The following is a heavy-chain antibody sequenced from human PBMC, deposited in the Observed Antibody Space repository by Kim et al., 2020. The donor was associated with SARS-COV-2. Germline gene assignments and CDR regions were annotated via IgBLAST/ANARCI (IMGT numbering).Heavy chain of an antibody. J-gene: IGHJ4*02. CDR3: ATTSISESHCSGGSCYFDY. D-gene: IGHD2-15*01. CDR2: FDPEDGET. CDR1: GYTLTELS. V-gene: IGHV1-24*01. Sequence: ASVKVSCKVSGYTLTELSMHWVRQAPGKGLEWMGGFDPEDGETIYAQKFQGRVTMTEDTSTDTAYMELSSLRSEDTAVYYCATTSISESHCSGGSCYFDYWWQGILGSISS.